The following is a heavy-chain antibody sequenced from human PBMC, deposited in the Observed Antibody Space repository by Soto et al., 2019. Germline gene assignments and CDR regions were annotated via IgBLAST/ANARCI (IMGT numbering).Heavy chain of an antibody. CDR1: GGSFSGYY. D-gene: IGHD6-6*01. V-gene: IGHV4-34*01. CDR3: ARGCEYSSSYWFDP. CDR2: INHSGST. J-gene: IGHJ5*02. Sequence: SETLSLTCAVYGGSFSGYYWSWIRQPPGKGLEWIGEINHSGSTNYNPSLKSRVTISVDTSKNQFSLKLSSVTAADTAVYYCARGCEYSSSYWFDPWGQGTLVTVSS.